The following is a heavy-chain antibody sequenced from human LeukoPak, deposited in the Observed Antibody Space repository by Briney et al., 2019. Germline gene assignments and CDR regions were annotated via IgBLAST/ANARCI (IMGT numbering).Heavy chain of an antibody. CDR2: ISGSSSYI. CDR3: ARDAIVGATNFDY. Sequence: GGSLRLSCAASGFTFSTYYMNWVRQAPGKGLEWVSSISGSSSYIYYADSVKGRFTISRDNAKNSLYLQMNGLRAEDTAVYYCARDAIVGATNFDYWGQGTLVTVSS. CDR1: GFTFSTYY. V-gene: IGHV3-21*01. D-gene: IGHD1-26*01. J-gene: IGHJ4*02.